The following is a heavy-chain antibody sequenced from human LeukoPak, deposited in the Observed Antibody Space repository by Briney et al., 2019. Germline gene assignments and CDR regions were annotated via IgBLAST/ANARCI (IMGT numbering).Heavy chain of an antibody. CDR2: IYYSGNT. J-gene: IGHJ4*02. V-gene: IGHV4-39*01. CDR3: ARRVAATGMVDS. Sequence: SETLSLTCTVSGGSISSGSYHWGWIRQPPEKGLEWIGSIYYSGNTYYNPSLKSRVTISVDTSKRQFSLDLSSVTAADTAVYYCARRVAATGMVDSWGQGTLVTVSS. D-gene: IGHD6-25*01. CDR1: GGSISSGSYH.